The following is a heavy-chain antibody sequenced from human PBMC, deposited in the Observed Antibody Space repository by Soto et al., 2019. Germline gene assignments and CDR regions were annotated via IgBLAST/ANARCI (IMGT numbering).Heavy chain of an antibody. D-gene: IGHD3-10*01. CDR3: AREGYYSGSGTYSPPRYYGMDV. CDR2: ISDYNGNT. Sequence: QVQLVQTGVEVKKAGASVKVSCKASGYTFSSYGISWARQAPGPGLEWMGWISDYNGNTQYAQKFPGRLIMTPDTYTRTAYMGLRGLRSDDAAVYFCAREGYYSGSGTYSPPRYYGMDVWGQGTTVTVSS. J-gene: IGHJ6*02. V-gene: IGHV1-18*01. CDR1: GYTFSSYG.